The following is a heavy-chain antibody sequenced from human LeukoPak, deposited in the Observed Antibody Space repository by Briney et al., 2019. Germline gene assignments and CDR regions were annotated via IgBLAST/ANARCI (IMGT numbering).Heavy chain of an antibody. V-gene: IGHV4-31*03. CDR3: ARRYCSSTSCYMEFDY. J-gene: IGHJ4*02. CDR1: GGSISSGGYY. D-gene: IGHD2-2*02. Sequence: SQTLSLTCTVSGGSISSGGYYWSWIRQHPGKGLEWIGYIYYSGSTYYNPSLKSRVTISVDTSKNQFSLKLSSVTAADTAVYYCARRYCSSTSCYMEFDYWGQGTLVTVSS. CDR2: IYYSGST.